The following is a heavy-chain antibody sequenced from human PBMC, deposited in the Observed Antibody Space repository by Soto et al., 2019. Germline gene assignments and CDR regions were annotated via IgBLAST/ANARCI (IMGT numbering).Heavy chain of an antibody. D-gene: IGHD2-15*01. V-gene: IGHV1-18*01. CDR2: ISAYNGNT. J-gene: IGHJ5*02. CDR3: ARAGYCSGGSCYSAVDDGA. CDR1: GYTFTSYG. Sequence: QVQLVQSGAEVKKPGASVKVSCKASGYTFTSYGISWVRQAPGQGLEWMGWISAYNGNTNYAQKLQGRVTMTTDTATSTAYMELRSLRSDDTAVYYCARAGYCSGGSCYSAVDDGAWGQGTLVTVSS.